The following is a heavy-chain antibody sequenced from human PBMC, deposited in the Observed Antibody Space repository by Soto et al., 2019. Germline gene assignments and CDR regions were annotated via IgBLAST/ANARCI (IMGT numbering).Heavy chain of an antibody. J-gene: IGHJ6*02. D-gene: IGHD4-17*01. Sequence: LSLTCAVSGGSISSSNWWSWVRQPPGKGLEWIGEIYHSGSTNYNPSLKSRVTISVDKSKNQFSLKLSSVTAADTAVYYCARAIKIDYGDYLDFYYYGMDVWGQGTTVTVSS. CDR2: IYHSGST. CDR3: ARAIKIDYGDYLDFYYYGMDV. CDR1: GGSISSSNW. V-gene: IGHV4-4*02.